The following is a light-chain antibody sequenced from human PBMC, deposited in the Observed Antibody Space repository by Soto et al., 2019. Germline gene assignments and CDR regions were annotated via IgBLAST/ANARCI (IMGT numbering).Light chain of an antibody. Sequence: EVGVTQSPATLSVSPGERATLSCMASQSVSSNLAWCQQKPGQTPRLLMYGASTRATGIPARFSGSGSGTELTLTISSLQSADFAVYYCQQYHKCPPFTFGGGTKVDIK. CDR2: GAS. J-gene: IGKJ4*01. CDR3: QQYHKCPPFT. CDR1: QSVSSN. V-gene: IGKV3-15*01.